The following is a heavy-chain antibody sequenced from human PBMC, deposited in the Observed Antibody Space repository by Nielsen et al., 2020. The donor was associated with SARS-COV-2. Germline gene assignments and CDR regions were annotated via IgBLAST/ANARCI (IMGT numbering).Heavy chain of an antibody. D-gene: IGHD2/OR15-2a*01. Sequence: GGSLRLSCAASGFIFGSYAMSWVRQAPGKGLEWVSAISSSGGSTYYADSVKGRVTISRDNSRNTLYLQMNSLRAEDTAVYYCAKQREYDYWGQGTLVTVSS. CDR1: GFIFGSYA. V-gene: IGHV3-23*01. CDR2: ISSSGGST. J-gene: IGHJ4*02. CDR3: AKQREYDY.